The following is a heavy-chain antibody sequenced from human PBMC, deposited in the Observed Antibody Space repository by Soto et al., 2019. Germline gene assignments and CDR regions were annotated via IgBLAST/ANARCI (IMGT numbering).Heavy chain of an antibody. CDR2: ISYDGSNK. CDR3: AKDLGLGGFGELLDSGFDY. Sequence: GGSLRLSCAASGFTFSSYGMHWVRQAPGKGLEWVAVISYDGSNKYYADSVKGRFTISRDNSKNTLYLQMNSLGAEDTAVYYCAKDLGLGGFGELLDSGFDYWGQGTLVTVSS. J-gene: IGHJ4*02. D-gene: IGHD3-10*01. V-gene: IGHV3-30*18. CDR1: GFTFSSYG.